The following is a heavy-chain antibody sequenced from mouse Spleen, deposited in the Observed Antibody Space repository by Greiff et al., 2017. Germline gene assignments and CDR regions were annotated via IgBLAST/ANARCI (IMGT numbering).Heavy chain of an antibody. J-gene: IGHJ4*01. CDR1: GFSLTSYA. V-gene: IGHV2-9-1*01. CDR2: IWTGGGT. CDR3: ATGSSYGMDY. Sequence: VHLVESGPGLVAPSQSLSITCTVSGFSLTSYAISWVRQPPGKGLEWIGVIWTGGGTNYNSALKTRLSISKDNSKSQVFLKMNSLQTDDTARYYGATGSSYGMDYWGQGTSVTVSS. D-gene: IGHD1-1*01.